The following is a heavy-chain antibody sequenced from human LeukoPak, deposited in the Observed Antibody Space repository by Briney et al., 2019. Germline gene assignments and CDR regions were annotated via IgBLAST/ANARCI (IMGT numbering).Heavy chain of an antibody. D-gene: IGHD3-22*01. CDR1: GYSISSGYY. CDR2: IYRSGST. CDR3: ARLVYYDSSGYYFYFDF. J-gene: IGHJ4*02. V-gene: IGHV4-38-2*01. Sequence: SETLSLTCAVSGYSISSGYYWGWIRQPPGKGLEWIGSIYRSGSTYYNPSLKSRVTISVDTSKNKFSLKMSSVTAADTAVYYCARLVYYDSSGYYFYFDFWGQGTLVAVSS.